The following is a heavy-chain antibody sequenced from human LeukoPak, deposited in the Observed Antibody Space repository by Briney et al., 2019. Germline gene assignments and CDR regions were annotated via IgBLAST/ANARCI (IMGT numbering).Heavy chain of an antibody. D-gene: IGHD3-22*01. CDR1: GGSISSYY. CDR2: IYYSGNT. Sequence: SETLSLTCTVSGGSISSYYWSWIRQPPGKGLEWIGYIYYSGNTNYNPSLKSRVTISVDTSKNQFSLKLSSVTAADTAVYYCARGRDTYYYDSSGFQRGGSFDYWGQGTLVTVSS. V-gene: IGHV4-59*01. CDR3: ARGRDTYYYDSSGFQRGGSFDY. J-gene: IGHJ4*02.